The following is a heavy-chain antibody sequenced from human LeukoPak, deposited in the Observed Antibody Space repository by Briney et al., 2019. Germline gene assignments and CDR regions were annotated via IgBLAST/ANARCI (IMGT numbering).Heavy chain of an antibody. D-gene: IGHD4-17*01. Sequence: SETLSLTCTVSGGSISSYYWSWIRQPPGKGLEWIGSIYYSGSTYYNPSLKSRVTISVDTSKNQFSLKLSSVTAADTAVYYCARLPYGATDWFDPWGQGTLVTVSS. V-gene: IGHV4-39*01. CDR1: GGSISSYY. CDR2: IYYSGST. CDR3: ARLPYGATDWFDP. J-gene: IGHJ5*02.